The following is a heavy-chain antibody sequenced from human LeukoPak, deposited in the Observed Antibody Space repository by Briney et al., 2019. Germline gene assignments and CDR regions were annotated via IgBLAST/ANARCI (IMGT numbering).Heavy chain of an antibody. V-gene: IGHV3-33*06. CDR2: IWYDGSNQ. J-gene: IGHJ4*02. CDR3: AKVASGSGSYWYDY. D-gene: IGHD3-10*01. CDR1: GLTFSNYG. Sequence: GGSLRLSCAASGLTFSNYGMHWVRQAPGKGLEWVAVIWYDGSNQYYADPVKGRFTISRDNSKNTLYLQMNSLRVEDTAVYYCAKVASGSGSYWYDYWGQGTLVTVSS.